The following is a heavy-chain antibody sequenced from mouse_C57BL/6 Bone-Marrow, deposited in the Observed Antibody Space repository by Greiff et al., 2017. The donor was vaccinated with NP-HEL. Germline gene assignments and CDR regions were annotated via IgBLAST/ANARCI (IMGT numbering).Heavy chain of an antibody. J-gene: IGHJ4*01. CDR3: ARHVGNSLAMDY. V-gene: IGHV1-62-2*01. D-gene: IGHD2-1*01. Sequence: QVHVKQSGAELVKPGASVKLSCKASGYTFTEYTIHWVKQRSGQGLEWIGWFYPGSGSIKYNEKFKDKATLTVDKSSSTAYMELSRLTSEDSAVYFCARHVGNSLAMDYWGQGTSVTVSS. CDR1: GYTFTEYT. CDR2: FYPGSGSI.